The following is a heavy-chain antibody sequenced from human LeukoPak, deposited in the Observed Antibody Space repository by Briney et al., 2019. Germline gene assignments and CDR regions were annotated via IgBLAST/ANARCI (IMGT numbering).Heavy chain of an antibody. CDR1: GFTFSSYA. Sequence: PWGSLRLSCAVSGFTFSSYAMCWVCLAQGTGLEWVSAISGCGGSTYYADSVKGRFTISRDNPKNTLYLKMNSLRAENTAVYYSAKVRRIVNCSSTSCEFGYYFDYWGQGTLVSVSS. V-gene: IGHV3-23*01. CDR2: ISGCGGST. D-gene: IGHD2-2*01. J-gene: IGHJ4*02. CDR3: AKVRRIVNCSSTSCEFGYYFDY.